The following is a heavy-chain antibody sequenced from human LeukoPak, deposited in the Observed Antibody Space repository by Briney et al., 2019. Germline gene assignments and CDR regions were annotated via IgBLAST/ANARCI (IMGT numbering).Heavy chain of an antibody. D-gene: IGHD6-6*01. J-gene: IGHJ4*02. CDR3: ARGWSSSSSSGFDY. CDR1: GGSISSYY. CDR2: IYYSGST. Sequence: PSETLSLTCTVSGGSISSYYWGWIRQPPGKGLEWIGYIYYSGSTNYNPSLKSRLTISLDTSNNQFSLKVTPVTAADTAVYFCARGWSSSSSSGFDYWGQGIVVTVSS. V-gene: IGHV4-59*12.